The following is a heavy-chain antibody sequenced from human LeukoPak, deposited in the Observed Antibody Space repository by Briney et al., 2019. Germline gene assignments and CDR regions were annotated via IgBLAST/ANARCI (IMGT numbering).Heavy chain of an antibody. V-gene: IGHV5-51*01. D-gene: IGHD2-8*01. CDR3: ARVGYCTNGVCRLFDY. J-gene: IGHJ4*02. CDR2: IYPGDSDT. Sequence: GESLKIPCKGSGYSFTSYWIGWVRQMPGKGLEWMGIIYPGDSDTRYSPSFQGQVTISADKSISTAYLQWSSLKASDTAMYYCARVGYCTNGVCRLFDYWGQGTLVTVSS. CDR1: GYSFTSYW.